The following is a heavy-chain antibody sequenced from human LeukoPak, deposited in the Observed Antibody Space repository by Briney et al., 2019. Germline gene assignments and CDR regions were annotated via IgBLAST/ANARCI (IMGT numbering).Heavy chain of an antibody. CDR1: GYTFTGYY. V-gene: IGHV1-2*06. CDR2: INPNSGGT. Sequence: ASVKVSCKASGYTFTGYYMHWVRQAPGQGLEWMGRINPNSGGTNYAQKFQGRVTMTRDTSISTAYMELSSLRSEDTAVYYCARGSRRDGYSTWGYWGQGTLVTVSS. CDR3: ARGSRRDGYSTWGY. D-gene: IGHD5-24*01. J-gene: IGHJ4*02.